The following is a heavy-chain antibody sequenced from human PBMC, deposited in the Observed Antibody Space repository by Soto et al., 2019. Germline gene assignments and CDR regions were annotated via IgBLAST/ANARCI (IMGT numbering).Heavy chain of an antibody. J-gene: IGHJ4*02. D-gene: IGHD6-6*01. Sequence: QVQLVQSGAEVKKPGASLRVSCKASGYTFTTYDINWVRQTPGQGLEWMGWVSPHSGSTGFAQKFQGRLTMNTNTIITTAYMDLISLRSDDSAVYFCARGGYSSSCEFDFWGQGTLVTVS. CDR3: ARGGYSSSCEFDF. CDR1: GYTFTTYD. V-gene: IGHV1-8*01. CDR2: VSPHSGST.